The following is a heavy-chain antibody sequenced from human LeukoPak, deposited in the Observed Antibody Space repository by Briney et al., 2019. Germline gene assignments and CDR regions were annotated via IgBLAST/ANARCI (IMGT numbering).Heavy chain of an antibody. CDR3: ARIPLDSSLIDY. CDR2: IIPILGIA. D-gene: IGHD3-22*01. Sequence: SVKVSCKASGGTFSSYAISWVRQAPGQGLEWMGRIIPILGIANYAQKFQGRVTITADKSTSTAYMELSSLRSEDTAVYYCARIPLDSSLIDYWGQGTLVTVSS. V-gene: IGHV1-69*04. CDR1: GGTFSSYA. J-gene: IGHJ4*02.